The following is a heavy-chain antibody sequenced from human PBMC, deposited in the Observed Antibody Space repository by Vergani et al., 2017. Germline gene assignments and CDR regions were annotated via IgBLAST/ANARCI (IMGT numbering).Heavy chain of an antibody. CDR1: GFTFSSYA. V-gene: IGHV3-23*04. D-gene: IGHD2-2*01. CDR2: ISGSGGST. J-gene: IGHJ4*02. CDR3: AKGQYCSTTSCYQDY. Sequence: EVQLVESGGGLVQPGGSLRLSCAASGFTFSSYAMSWVRQAPGKGLEWVSAISGSGGSTYYADSVKGRFTISRDNSKNTLSLQMNSLRVEDTAIYYCAKGQYCSTTSCYQDYWGQGTLVTVSS.